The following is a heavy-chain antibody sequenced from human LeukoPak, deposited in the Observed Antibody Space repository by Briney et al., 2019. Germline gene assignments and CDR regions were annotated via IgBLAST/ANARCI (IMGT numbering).Heavy chain of an antibody. Sequence: SETLSLTCTVSGGSISSYYWSWIRQPAGKGLEWIGRIYTSGSTNYNPSLKSRVTISVDTSKNQFSLKLSSVTAADTAVYYCARRRGSTYGLRLYYFDYWGQGTLVTVSS. CDR2: IYTSGST. V-gene: IGHV4-4*07. D-gene: IGHD3-16*01. CDR3: ARRRGSTYGLRLYYFDY. J-gene: IGHJ4*02. CDR1: GGSISSYY.